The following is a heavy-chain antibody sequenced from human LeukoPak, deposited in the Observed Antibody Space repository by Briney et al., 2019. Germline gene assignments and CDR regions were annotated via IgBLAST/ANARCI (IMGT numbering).Heavy chain of an antibody. Sequence: PGGSLRLSCAASGFTFSDYWMNWVRQAPGKGLEWVANIKQDGSEKYYVDSVKGRFTISRDNAKNSLYLQMNSLRAEDTAVYYCASAYYFGMDVWGQGTTVTVSS. J-gene: IGHJ6*02. CDR2: IKQDGSEK. CDR1: GFTFSDYW. V-gene: IGHV3-7*01. CDR3: ASAYYFGMDV.